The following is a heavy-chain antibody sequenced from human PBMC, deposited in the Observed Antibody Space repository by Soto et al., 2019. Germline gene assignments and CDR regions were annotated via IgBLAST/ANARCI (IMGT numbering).Heavy chain of an antibody. CDR2: ISAHNGNT. D-gene: IGHD1-1*01. J-gene: IGHJ4*02. Sequence: QVPLVQSGAEVKKPGASVKVSCKASGYTFTSYGITWVRQAPGQGLEWMGWISAHNGNTDYAQKLQGRVIVTRDTSTSTAYMELRSLISDDTAVYYCARGRYGDYWGKGALVTVSS. CDR1: GYTFTSYG. CDR3: ARGRYGDY. V-gene: IGHV1-18*01.